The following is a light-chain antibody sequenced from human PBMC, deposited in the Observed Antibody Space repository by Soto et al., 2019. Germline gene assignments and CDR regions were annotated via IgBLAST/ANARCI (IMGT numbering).Light chain of an antibody. CDR2: GVR. CDR1: QSVHSAY. J-gene: IGKJ1*01. V-gene: IGKV3-20*01. CDR3: HQYNSSPWT. Sequence: EIVLRQSPDTLSLSTAETVTLSCRASQSVHSAYLAWYQHKPGQAPRLLLYGVRSRAAGIPDRFSGRGAGTDFTLTITRLEPEDSAVYYCHQYNSSPWTFGHGSKVDIK.